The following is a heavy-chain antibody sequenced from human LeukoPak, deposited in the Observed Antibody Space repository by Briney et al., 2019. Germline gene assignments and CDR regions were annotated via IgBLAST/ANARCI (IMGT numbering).Heavy chain of an antibody. CDR1: CAFISNSTYY. Sequence: SEMLSLTCTVACAFISNSTYYWGWTREPPGKGLEWIRSIYYSLSTYYNPCRMSRVTISVDTSKNHFLLNLVIAEATAVYYCARHSRGPAGGPAFDYWGQGKLVTVTS. D-gene: IGHD6-13*01. CDR3: ARHSRGPAGGPAFDY. V-gene: IGHV4-39*01. CDR2: IYYSLST. J-gene: IGHJ4*02.